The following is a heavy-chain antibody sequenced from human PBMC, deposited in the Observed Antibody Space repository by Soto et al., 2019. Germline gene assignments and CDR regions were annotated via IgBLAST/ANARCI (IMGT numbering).Heavy chain of an antibody. V-gene: IGHV1-69*02. CDR2: IIPILGIA. Sequence: QVQLVQSGAEVKKPGSSVKVSCKASGGTFSSYTISWVRQAPGQGLEWMGRIIPILGIANYAQKFQGRVXIXAXXSTSTAYMELSSLRSEDTAVYYCARTAPGYWTMTNWGQGTLVTVSS. CDR3: ARTAPGYWTMTN. D-gene: IGHD2-15*01. CDR1: GGTFSSYT. J-gene: IGHJ4*02.